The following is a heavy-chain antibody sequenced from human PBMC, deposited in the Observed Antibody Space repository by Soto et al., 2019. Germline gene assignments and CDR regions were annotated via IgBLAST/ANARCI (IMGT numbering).Heavy chain of an antibody. CDR1: GYTFTSYG. D-gene: IGHD3-9*01. Sequence: ASVKVSCKASGYTFTSYGISWVRQAPGQGLEWMGWISAYNGNTNYAQKLQGRVTMTTDTSTSTAYMELRSLRSDDTAVYYCAGGRDILTGYFWFDPWGQGTLVTVSS. CDR2: ISAYNGNT. J-gene: IGHJ5*02. V-gene: IGHV1-18*01. CDR3: AGGRDILTGYFWFDP.